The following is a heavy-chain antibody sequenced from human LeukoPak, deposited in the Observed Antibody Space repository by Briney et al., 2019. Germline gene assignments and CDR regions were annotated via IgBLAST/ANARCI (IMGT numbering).Heavy chain of an antibody. CDR3: STVARTDRGDY. V-gene: IGHV3-48*01. CDR2: ITSSSSVI. D-gene: IGHD4-17*01. J-gene: IGHJ4*02. CDR1: GFAFSSYS. Sequence: PGGSLRLSCAASGFAFSSYSLHWVRQAPGRGLEWLSYITSSSSVIYYADSVKGRFTISRDNAKNSLYLQMNSLRAEDTAVYYCSTVARTDRGDYWGQGTLVTVSS.